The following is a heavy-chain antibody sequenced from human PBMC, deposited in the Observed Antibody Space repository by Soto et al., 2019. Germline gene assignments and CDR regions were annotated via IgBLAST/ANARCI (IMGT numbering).Heavy chain of an antibody. D-gene: IGHD2-21*01. J-gene: IGHJ6*02. Sequence: QLQLQESGPGLVKPSETLSLTCTVSGGSISSSSYYWGWIRQPPGKGLEWIGSIYYSGSTYYNPSFTSRATISVHTSKTQFSLRLSSVTAADTAVYYCARQGEPLMRYGMDVWGQGTTVTVSS. CDR2: IYYSGST. CDR1: GGSISSSSYY. CDR3: ARQGEPLMRYGMDV. V-gene: IGHV4-39*01.